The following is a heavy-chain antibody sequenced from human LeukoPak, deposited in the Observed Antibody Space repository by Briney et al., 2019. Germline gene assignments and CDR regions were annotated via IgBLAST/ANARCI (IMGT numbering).Heavy chain of an antibody. CDR3: AAADEYSSAYGMDV. CDR2: ISGSGGST. V-gene: IGHV3-23*01. D-gene: IGHD6-6*01. Sequence: PGGSLRLSCAASGFTFSSYAMSWVRQAPGKGLEWVSAISGSGGSTYYADSVKGRFTISRDNSKNTLYLQMNSLRAEDTAVYYCAAADEYSSAYGMDVWGQGTTVTVSS. CDR1: GFTFSSYA. J-gene: IGHJ6*02.